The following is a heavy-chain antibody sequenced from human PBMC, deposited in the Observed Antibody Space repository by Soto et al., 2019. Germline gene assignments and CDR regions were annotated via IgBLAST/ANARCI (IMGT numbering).Heavy chain of an antibody. D-gene: IGHD1-26*01. CDR1: GFTFSSYA. V-gene: IGHV3-23*01. Sequence: GGSLRLSCAASGFTFSSYAMSWVRQAPGKGLEWVSAISGSGGSTYYADSVKGRFTISRDNSKNTLYLQMNSLRAEDTAVYYCAKVGPNRSIVGADPFDYWGQGTLVTVSS. CDR2: ISGSGGST. J-gene: IGHJ4*02. CDR3: AKVGPNRSIVGADPFDY.